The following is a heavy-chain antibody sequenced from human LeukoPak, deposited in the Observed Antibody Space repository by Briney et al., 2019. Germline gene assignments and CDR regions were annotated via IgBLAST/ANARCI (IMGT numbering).Heavy chain of an antibody. CDR1: GFTFSSYA. J-gene: IGHJ6*02. Sequence: GGSLRLSCAASGFTFSSYAMHWVRQAPGKGLEWVAVISYDGSNKYYADSVKGRFTISRGNSKNTLYLQMNSLRAEDTAVYYCARDLEYYYYGMDVWGQGTTVTVSS. CDR2: ISYDGSNK. V-gene: IGHV3-30-3*01. CDR3: ARDLEYYYYGMDV.